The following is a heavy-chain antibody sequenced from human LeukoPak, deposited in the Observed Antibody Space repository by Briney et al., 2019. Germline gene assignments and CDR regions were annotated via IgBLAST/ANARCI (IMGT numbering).Heavy chain of an antibody. J-gene: IGHJ4*02. D-gene: IGHD2/OR15-2a*01. CDR3: AKDFHVIPEYYFDY. V-gene: IGHV3-9*01. CDR2: ISWNSGSI. CDR1: GFTFDDYA. Sequence: GGSLRLSCAASGFTFDDYAMHWVRQAPGKGLEWVSGISWNSGSIGYADSVKGRFTISRDNAKNSLYLQMNSLRAEDTALYYCAKDFHVIPEYYFDYWGQGTLVTVSS.